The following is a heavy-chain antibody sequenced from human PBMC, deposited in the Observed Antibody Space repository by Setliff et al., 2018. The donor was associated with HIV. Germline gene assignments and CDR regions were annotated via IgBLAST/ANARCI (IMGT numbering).Heavy chain of an antibody. CDR1: GFMLGVDW. CDR2: VTPDGGDK. V-gene: IGHV3-7*01. CDR3: VRDLARVIAH. Sequence: GGSLRLSCAASGFMLGVDWMSGVRKNTGKGLEGVASVTPDGGDKYYANSMRGRFTISRDNGKNAVYLQMNSLTAEDTALYYCVRDLARVIAHWGQGTLVTVSS. J-gene: IGHJ4*02. D-gene: IGHD2-21*01.